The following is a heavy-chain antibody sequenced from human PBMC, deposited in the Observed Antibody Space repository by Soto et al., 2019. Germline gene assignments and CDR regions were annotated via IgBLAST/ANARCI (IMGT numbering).Heavy chain of an antibody. CDR3: ARDGYDGSGSPYPAY. D-gene: IGHD3-10*01. J-gene: IGHJ4*02. CDR2: IYYLGST. CDR1: GGSMSEYF. V-gene: IGHV4-59*01. Sequence: PXGTLSLTGSVSGGSMSEYFWSWIRQSPGKGLEWIGYIYYLGSTDYNPSLKSRVTISVDTSKRQFSLRLTSVTAADTAVYYCARDGYDGSGSPYPAYWGPGTQVTVSS.